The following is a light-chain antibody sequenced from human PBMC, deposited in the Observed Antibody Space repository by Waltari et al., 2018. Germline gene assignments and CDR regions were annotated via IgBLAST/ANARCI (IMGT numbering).Light chain of an antibody. Sequence: DIVMTQSPDSLAVSLGERATINCKSSQNILYTSNNKNYLAWYQRKPGQPPKLLFYWASTRESGVPDRFSDSGSGTDFTLTISSLQAEDVAIYYCQQYYNTPYTFGQGTKLEI. CDR2: WAS. J-gene: IGKJ2*01. V-gene: IGKV4-1*01. CDR1: QNILYTSNNKNY. CDR3: QQYYNTPYT.